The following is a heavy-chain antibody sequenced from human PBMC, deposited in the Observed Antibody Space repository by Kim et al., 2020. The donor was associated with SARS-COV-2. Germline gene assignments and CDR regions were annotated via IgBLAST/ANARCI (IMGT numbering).Heavy chain of an antibody. CDR1: GFTFSSYG. CDR2: IWYDGSNK. Sequence: GGSLRLSCAASGFTFSSYGMHWVRQAPGKGLEWVAVIWYDGSNKYYADSVKGRFTISRDNSKNTLYLQMNSMRAEDTAVYYCAREIIKGGQRGYSGYASQYYYYGMDVWGQGTTVTVSS. J-gene: IGHJ6*02. D-gene: IGHD5-12*01. V-gene: IGHV3-33*01. CDR3: AREIIKGGQRGYSGYASQYYYYGMDV.